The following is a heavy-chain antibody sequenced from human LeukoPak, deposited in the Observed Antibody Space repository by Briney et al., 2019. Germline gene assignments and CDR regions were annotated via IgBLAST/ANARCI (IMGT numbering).Heavy chain of an antibody. Sequence: GGSLRLSCAASGFTFSSYAMHWVRQAPGKGLEWVAVISYDGSNKYYADSVKDRFTISRDNSKNTLYLQMNSLRAEDTAVYYCTRDGDTSGYSDWGQGTLVTVSS. CDR1: GFTFSSYA. J-gene: IGHJ4*02. D-gene: IGHD3-22*01. CDR3: TRDGDTSGYSD. CDR2: ISYDGSNK. V-gene: IGHV3-30-3*01.